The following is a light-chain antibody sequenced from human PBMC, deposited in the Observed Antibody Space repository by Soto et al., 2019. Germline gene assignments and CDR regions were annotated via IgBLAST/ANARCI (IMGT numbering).Light chain of an antibody. Sequence: DIVMTQSPLSLPVIPGEPASISCRPSQSLLHSNGFSYLDWYLQKPGQSPQLLIYLGSNRASGVPDRFSGSGSGTDFTLEISRVEAEDVGVYYCMQTLHTPWTFGQGTKVEIK. CDR2: LGS. CDR1: QSLLHSNGFSY. J-gene: IGKJ1*01. V-gene: IGKV2-28*01. CDR3: MQTLHTPWT.